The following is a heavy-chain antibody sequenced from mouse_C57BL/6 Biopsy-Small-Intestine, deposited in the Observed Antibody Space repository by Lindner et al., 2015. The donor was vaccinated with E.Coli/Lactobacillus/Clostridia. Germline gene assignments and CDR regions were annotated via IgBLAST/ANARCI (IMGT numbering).Heavy chain of an antibody. J-gene: IGHJ2*01. Sequence: VQLQESGTELVKPGASVKISCKASGYAFSSYWMNWVKQRPGKGLEWIGRICPGDGDTNYNGKFKGKATLTADKSSSTAYMQLSSLTSEDSAVYFCATYSNYVSYFDYWGQGTTLTVSS. CDR1: GYAFSSYW. D-gene: IGHD2-5*01. CDR2: ICPGDGDT. CDR3: ATYSNYVSYFDY. V-gene: IGHV1-80*01.